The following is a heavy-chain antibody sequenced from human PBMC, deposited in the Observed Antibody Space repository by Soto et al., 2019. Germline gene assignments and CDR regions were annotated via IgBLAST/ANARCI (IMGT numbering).Heavy chain of an antibody. CDR1: GFVFKDSS. V-gene: IGHV3-73*01. J-gene: IGHJ4*02. CDR3: TRLIRAAQDD. CDR2: IRDRAYNYAT. Sequence: EVLLVESGGGVVQPGGSLKLSCAASGFVFKDSSIHWVRQASGKGLEWVGRIRDRAYNYATAYTASVKGRFTISRDDSNNKVYLQMTRLKTEDTAIYYCTRLIRAAQDDGGQGTLVTVSS. D-gene: IGHD3-16*01.